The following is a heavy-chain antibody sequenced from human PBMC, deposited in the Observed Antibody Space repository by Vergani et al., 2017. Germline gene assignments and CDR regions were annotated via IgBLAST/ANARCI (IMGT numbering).Heavy chain of an antibody. V-gene: IGHV4-34*01. Sequence: QVQLQQWGGGLLKPSETLSLTCVVNGASFTSYHWTWIRQSPGEGLEWVGDIDHTGRPDYNPPLKSRLTMSVDKSRNQFSLPLNSVTATDTAIYFCARVNTETNGHLYYYYYMDVWGQGIAVTVS. CDR1: GASFTSYH. J-gene: IGHJ6*03. CDR2: IDHTGRP. D-gene: IGHD4-11*01. CDR3: ARVNTETNGHLYYYYYMDV.